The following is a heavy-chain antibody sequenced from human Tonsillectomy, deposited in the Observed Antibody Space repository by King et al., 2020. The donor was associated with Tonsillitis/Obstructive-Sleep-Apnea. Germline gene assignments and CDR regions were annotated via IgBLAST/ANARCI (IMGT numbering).Heavy chain of an antibody. CDR1: GGSISSDNW. CDR3: AKDGRDTIFGVVAI. V-gene: IGHV4-4*02. Sequence: QLQESGPGLVKPSGTLSLTCAVSGGSISSDNWWSWVRQPRGKGLEWIGEIHPSGSTNYKPSLRSRVTMAGDKSKNQFSLKLNYVSAADTAVYYCAKDGRDTIFGVVAIWGQGTLVTVSS. D-gene: IGHD3-3*01. J-gene: IGHJ4*02. CDR2: IHPSGST.